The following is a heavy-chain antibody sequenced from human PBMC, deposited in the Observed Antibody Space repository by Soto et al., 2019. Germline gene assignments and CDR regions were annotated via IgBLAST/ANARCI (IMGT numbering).Heavy chain of an antibody. CDR1: GYTLTSYH. CDR2: INLSDGGA. V-gene: IGHV1-46*01. CDR3: ARRALGSFDY. J-gene: IGHJ4*02. Sequence: QVQLVQSGAEVKKPGASVRVSCKASGYTLTSYHMHWVRQAPGQGLEGMGIINLSDGGATYAQDFQGRATMTRDTSTSTLYMELSSLRSEDTAIYYCARRALGSFDYWGQGTLVTVSS.